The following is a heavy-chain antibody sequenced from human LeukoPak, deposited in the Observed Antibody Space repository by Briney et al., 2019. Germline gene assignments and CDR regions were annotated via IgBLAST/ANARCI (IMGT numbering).Heavy chain of an antibody. CDR1: GGALMTFY. CDR3: ARSRGRKVTPFDY. Sequence: PSGNLFPTLPVSGGALMTFYWGWIRQPPRKGKGGIGYIYTSGSTDYNPSLKSRVTISLDTSNNQFSLNLNSVTAADTAVYYCARSRGRKVTPFDYWGQGILVTVSS. CDR2: IYTSGST. V-gene: IGHV4-4*09. D-gene: IGHD3-10*01. J-gene: IGHJ4*02.